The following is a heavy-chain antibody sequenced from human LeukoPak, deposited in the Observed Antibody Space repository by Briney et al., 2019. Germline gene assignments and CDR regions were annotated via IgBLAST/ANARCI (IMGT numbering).Heavy chain of an antibody. Sequence: SETLSLTCTVSGGSISSYYWSWIRQPPGKGLERIGYIYYSGSTNYNPSLKSRVTISVDTSKNQFSLKLSSVTAAVTAVYYCARLDSSGWYPYFDYWGQGTLVTVSS. V-gene: IGHV4-59*08. J-gene: IGHJ4*02. D-gene: IGHD6-19*01. CDR1: GGSISSYY. CDR2: IYYSGST. CDR3: ARLDSSGWYPYFDY.